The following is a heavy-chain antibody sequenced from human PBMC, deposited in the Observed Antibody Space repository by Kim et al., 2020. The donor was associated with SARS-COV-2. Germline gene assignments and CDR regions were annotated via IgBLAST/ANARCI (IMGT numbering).Heavy chain of an antibody. J-gene: IGHJ6*02. CDR2: SYSSGST. D-gene: IGHD3-9*01. Sequence: SETLSLTCTVSGGSFSSNGHYWTWIRQHPGKGLEWIGYSYSSGSTYYNPSLKSRVTISVDTSKSQFSLKLNSVTAADTAVYYCARSPAYDILTGYLGGLDVWGRGTTVTVSS. CDR1: GGSFSSNGHY. CDR3: ARSPAYDILTGYLGGLDV. V-gene: IGHV4-31*03.